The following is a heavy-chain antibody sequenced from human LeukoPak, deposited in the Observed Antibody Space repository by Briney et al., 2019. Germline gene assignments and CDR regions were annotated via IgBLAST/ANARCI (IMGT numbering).Heavy chain of an antibody. V-gene: IGHV3-9*01. CDR1: GFTFDDYG. Sequence: PGGSLRLSCAASGFTFDDYGMHWVRQAPGKGLEWVSCISWDSGHRGYADSVKGRFTISICNAKHSRYLQMNSLRAEDTALYYCAKDRRPTVSGGYFDLWGRGTLVIVSS. D-gene: IGHD3-10*01. CDR2: ISWDSGHR. CDR3: AKDRRPTVSGGYFDL. J-gene: IGHJ2*01.